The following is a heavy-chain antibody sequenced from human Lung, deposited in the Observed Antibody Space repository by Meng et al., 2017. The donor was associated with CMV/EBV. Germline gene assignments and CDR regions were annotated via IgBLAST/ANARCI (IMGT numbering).Heavy chain of an antibody. CDR3: ASSIFGVVIISPLGY. Sequence: QVQLVQSGAEVKKTGYSVKVSCKAAGGTFSSYTISWVRQAPGQGLEWMGRIIPILGIANYAQKFQGRVTITADKSTSTAYMELSSLRSEDTAVYYCASSIFGVVIISPLGYWGQGTLVTVSS. CDR2: IIPILGIA. J-gene: IGHJ4*02. CDR1: GGTFSSYT. D-gene: IGHD3-3*01. V-gene: IGHV1-69*02.